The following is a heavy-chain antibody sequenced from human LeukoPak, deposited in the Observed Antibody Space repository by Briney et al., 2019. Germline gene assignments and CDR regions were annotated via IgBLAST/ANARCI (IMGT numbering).Heavy chain of an antibody. V-gene: IGHV7-4-1*02. CDR2: INTNTENP. J-gene: IGHJ6*02. D-gene: IGHD2-2*01. CDR3: TRFAVVPAANYYYYYGMDV. Sequence: ASVKVSCKASGYTFTSYAMNWVRQAPGQGLEWMGWINTNTENPTYAQGFTGRFVFSLDTSVSTAYLQISSLKAEDTAVYYCTRFAVVPAANYYYYYGMDVWGQGTTVTVSS. CDR1: GYTFTSYA.